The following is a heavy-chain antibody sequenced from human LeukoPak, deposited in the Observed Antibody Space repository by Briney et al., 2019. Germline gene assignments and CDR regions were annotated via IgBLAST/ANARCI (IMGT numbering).Heavy chain of an antibody. CDR2: INHSGST. J-gene: IGHJ4*02. Sequence: SETLSLTCAVYGGSFSGYDWSWIRQPPGKGLEWIGEINHSGSTNYNPSLKSRVTISVDTSKSQFSLKLSSVTAADTAVYYCARGREPVAGHIGYWGQGTLVTVSS. D-gene: IGHD6-19*01. V-gene: IGHV4-34*01. CDR1: GGSFSGYD. CDR3: ARGREPVAGHIGY.